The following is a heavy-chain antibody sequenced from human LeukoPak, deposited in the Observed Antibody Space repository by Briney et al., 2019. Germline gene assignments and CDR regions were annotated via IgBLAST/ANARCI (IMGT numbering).Heavy chain of an antibody. D-gene: IGHD1-14*01. V-gene: IGHV4-59*08. Sequence: SETLALICGVSSDFDSSYYWRGIRHSPAKGLEWIGYSHNRGRTNYNPSLKSRVTGFVDTSKNQVSMRLSSVTAADTAVYYCARHGTISSESYLDYWGQGALVTVSS. CDR2: SHNRGRT. CDR1: SDFDSSYY. J-gene: IGHJ4*02. CDR3: ARHGTISSESYLDY.